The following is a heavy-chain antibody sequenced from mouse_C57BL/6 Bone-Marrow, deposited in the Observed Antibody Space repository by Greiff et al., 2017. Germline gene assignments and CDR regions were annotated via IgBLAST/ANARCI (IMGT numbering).Heavy chain of an antibody. CDR2: IDPAHGNT. J-gene: IGHJ3*01. CDR3: APYSNSWFAY. CDR1: GFNIKNTY. D-gene: IGHD2-5*01. V-gene: IGHV14-3*01. Sequence: VQLQQSVAELVRPGASVKLSCTASGFNIKNTYMNWVKQRPEQGLEWIGRIDPAHGNTKYAPKFQGKATLTADTSSNTAYLQLSSLTSEDTAIYYCAPYSNSWFAYWGQGTLVTVSA.